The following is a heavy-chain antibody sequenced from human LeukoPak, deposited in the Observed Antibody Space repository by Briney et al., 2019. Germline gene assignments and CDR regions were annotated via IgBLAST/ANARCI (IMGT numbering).Heavy chain of an antibody. CDR1: VYIFTTYG. CDR2: ISAYNGNT. CDR3: ARVVSVPRFDEWGYFDL. Sequence: ASVTVSCSASVYIFTTYGMSWVRQAPGQGLEWMGWISAYNGNTNYAHKLQGRVTITTDTSTSTTSMELRSLSSDDTAALCCARVVSVPRFDEWGYFDLWGRGTLVTVSS. J-gene: IGHJ4*02. D-gene: IGHD3-9*01. V-gene: IGHV1-18*01.